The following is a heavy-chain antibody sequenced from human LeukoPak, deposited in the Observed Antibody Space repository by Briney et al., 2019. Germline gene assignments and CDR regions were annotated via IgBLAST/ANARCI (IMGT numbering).Heavy chain of an antibody. CDR1: GFNFNNYD. D-gene: IGHD3-16*01. V-gene: IGHV3-13*01. CDR2: LGSAGDT. Sequence: TGGSLSLSCAASGFNFNNYDMHWVRQAPGKGLEWVSALGSAGDTYYPDSVRGRFTISKETAKNSLYLQMTSLRDEDTAVYYCVRGRRSYGFDHWGQGTLVTVSS. CDR3: VRGRRSYGFDH. J-gene: IGHJ4*02.